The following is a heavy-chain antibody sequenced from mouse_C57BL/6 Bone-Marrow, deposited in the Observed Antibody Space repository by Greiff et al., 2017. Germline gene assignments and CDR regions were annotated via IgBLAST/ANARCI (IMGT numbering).Heavy chain of an antibody. CDR1: GYTFTDYY. V-gene: IGHV1-19*01. D-gene: IGHD2-1*01. Sequence: VQLQQSGPVLVKPGASVTMSCKASGYTFTDYYLNWVKQSHGKSLEWFGVINPYNGGTSYNQKFKGKATLTVDKASSTAYMELNSLTSEDSAVYYCARDDYGNYDWYFDVGGTGTTVTVSS. J-gene: IGHJ1*03. CDR2: INPYNGGT. CDR3: ARDDYGNYDWYFDV.